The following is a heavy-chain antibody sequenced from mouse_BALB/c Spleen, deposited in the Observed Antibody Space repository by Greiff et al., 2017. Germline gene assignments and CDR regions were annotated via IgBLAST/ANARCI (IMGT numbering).Heavy chain of an antibody. D-gene: IGHD2-4*01. CDR3: AREYDYSGSSYLDY. CDR1: GYSFSSYC. V-gene: IGHV1-80*01. J-gene: IGHJ2*01. CDR2: IYPGDGDT. Sequence: QVQLQQSGAELVRPGSSVKISCKASGYSFSSYCMNRVKQRPGQGLVWIGQIYPGDGDTNYNGKFKGKATLTADKSSSTAYMQLSSLTSEDSAVYFCAREYDYSGSSYLDYWGQGTTVTVSS.